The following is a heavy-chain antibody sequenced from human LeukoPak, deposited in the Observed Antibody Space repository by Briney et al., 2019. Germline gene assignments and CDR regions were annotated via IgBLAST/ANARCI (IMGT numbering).Heavy chain of an antibody. V-gene: IGHV1-2*02. J-gene: IGHJ3*02. CDR2: INPNSGGT. Sequence: ASVKVSCKASGYTFTGYYMHWVRQAPGQGLEWMGWINPNSGGTNYAQKFQGRVTMTRDTSISTAYMELSRLRSDDTAVYYCARGRRKGSGSYSAAFDIWGQGTMVTVSS. D-gene: IGHD3-10*01. CDR1: GYTFTGYY. CDR3: ARGRRKGSGSYSAAFDI.